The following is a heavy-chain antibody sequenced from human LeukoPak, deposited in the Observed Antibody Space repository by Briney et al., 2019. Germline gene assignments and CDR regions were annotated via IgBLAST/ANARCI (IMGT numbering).Heavy chain of an antibody. Sequence: AETLSLTCTVAGGFISSYYWSWIRQRPGKGLEWIGYVCYVVSPNYDPSLKGEFTISVDTTKNQYSLKLSSVTAADTAVYYCARTYYSATSGYFFPWGQGPLITVSS. D-gene: IGHD3-22*01. CDR1: GGFISSYY. CDR3: ARTYYSATSGYFFP. J-gene: IGHJ5*02. V-gene: IGHV4-59*01. CDR2: VCYVVSP.